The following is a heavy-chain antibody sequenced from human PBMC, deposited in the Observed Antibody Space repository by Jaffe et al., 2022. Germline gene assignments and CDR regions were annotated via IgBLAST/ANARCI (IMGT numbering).Heavy chain of an antibody. D-gene: IGHD3-10*01. CDR3: ARERRHGSGLFEY. CDR2: VYDSGST. Sequence: QVQLQESGPGLVKPSETLSLTCTVSGGSISSHYLTWIRQPPGKGLEWIGYVYDSGSTNYNPSLQSRVTISVDSSKNQFSLKLRSVTAADTAVYYCARERRHGSGLFEYWGQGTPVTVSS. V-gene: IGHV4-59*11. J-gene: IGHJ4*02. CDR1: GGSISSHY.